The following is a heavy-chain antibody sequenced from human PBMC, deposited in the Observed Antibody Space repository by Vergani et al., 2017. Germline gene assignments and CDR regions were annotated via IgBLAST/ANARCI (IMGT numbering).Heavy chain of an antibody. V-gene: IGHV1-58*02. CDR2: IVVGSGNT. CDR1: GFTFTSSA. Sequence: QLVQSGAEVKKPGASVKVSCKASGFTFTSSAMQWVRQARGQRLEWIGWIVVGSGNTNYAQKFQERVTITRDMSTSTAYMELSSLRSEDTAVYYCARATRNEYPRGYSYGWRGGFDYWGQGTLVTVSS. D-gene: IGHD5-18*01. J-gene: IGHJ4*02. CDR3: ARATRNEYPRGYSYGWRGGFDY.